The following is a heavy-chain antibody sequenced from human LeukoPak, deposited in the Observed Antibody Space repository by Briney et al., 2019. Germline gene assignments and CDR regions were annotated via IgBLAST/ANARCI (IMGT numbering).Heavy chain of an antibody. Sequence: SETLSLTCTVSGGSISSYYWSWIRQPPGKGLEWIGYIYYSGSTYYNPSLKSRVTISVDTSKNQFSLKLSSVTAADTAVYYCARAAAVTGSDYWGQGTLVTVSS. CDR2: IYYSGST. V-gene: IGHV4-59*08. D-gene: IGHD2-21*02. CDR1: GGSISSYY. CDR3: ARAAAVTGSDY. J-gene: IGHJ4*02.